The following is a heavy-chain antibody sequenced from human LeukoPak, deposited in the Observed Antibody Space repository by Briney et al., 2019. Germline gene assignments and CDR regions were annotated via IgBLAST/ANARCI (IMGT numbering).Heavy chain of an antibody. CDR2: IIPIFGTA. CDR3: AIAMPGELSLYYFDY. D-gene: IGHD3-16*02. J-gene: IGHJ4*02. V-gene: IGHV1-69*05. Sequence: SVKVSCKASGGTFSSYAISWVRQAPGQGLEWMGGIIPIFGTANYAQKFQGRVTITTDESTSTAYMELSSLRSEDTAVYYRAIAMPGELSLYYFDYWGQGTLVTVSS. CDR1: GGTFSSYA.